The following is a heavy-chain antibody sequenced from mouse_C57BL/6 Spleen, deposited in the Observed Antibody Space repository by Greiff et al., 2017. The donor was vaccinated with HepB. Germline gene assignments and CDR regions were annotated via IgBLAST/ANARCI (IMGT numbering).Heavy chain of an antibody. CDR1: GYSFTGYY. D-gene: IGHD1-1*01. Sequence: VHVKQSGPELVKPGASVKISCKASGYSFTGYYMNWVKQSPEKSLEWIGEINPSTGGTTYNQKFKAKATLTVDKSSRTAYMQLKSLTYEDSAVYYCASHYGRSYYWGQGTTLTVSS. CDR2: INPSTGGT. CDR3: ASHYGRSYY. V-gene: IGHV1-42*01. J-gene: IGHJ2*01.